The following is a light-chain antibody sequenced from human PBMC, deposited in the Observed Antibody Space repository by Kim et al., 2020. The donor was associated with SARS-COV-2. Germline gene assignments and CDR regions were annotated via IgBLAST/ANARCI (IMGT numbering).Light chain of an antibody. V-gene: IGKV1-39*01. CDR1: QTIINY. CDR3: QQSYSTPQYT. CDR2: AAS. Sequence: DIQMTQSPSSLSASVGDRVSITWRASQTIINYLNWYQQKPGKAPKLLIYAASSLQSGVPSRFSGSGSGTYFTLTISDLQPEDFATYYCQQSYSTPQYTFGQGTKLEI. J-gene: IGKJ2*01.